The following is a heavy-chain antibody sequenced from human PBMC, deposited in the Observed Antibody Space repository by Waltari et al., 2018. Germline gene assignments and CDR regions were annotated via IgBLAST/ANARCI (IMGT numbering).Heavy chain of an antibody. CDR3: ARGGGGFGDYYYYMDV. V-gene: IGHV3-20*01. Sequence: EVRLVESGGGVVRPGGALRLSCAASGFTFDEYGISWVGQAPGTGMVWVSGSNWNGDRTGSAPSEKGRFTLARDNAMNSLYLKMNRLRTEDTALYHCARGGGGFGDYYYYMDVWGKGTTVTVSS. D-gene: IGHD2-15*01. J-gene: IGHJ6*03. CDR2: SNWNGDRT. CDR1: GFTFDEYG.